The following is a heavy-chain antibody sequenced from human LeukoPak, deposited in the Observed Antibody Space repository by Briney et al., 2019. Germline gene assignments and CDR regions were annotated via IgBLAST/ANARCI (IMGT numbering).Heavy chain of an antibody. CDR1: GFTFSSYW. D-gene: IGHD3-22*01. V-gene: IGHV3-7*01. J-gene: IGHJ3*02. CDR3: ARDSLYYYDSRPGAFDI. CDR2: IKQDGSEK. Sequence: GGSLRLSCAASGFTFSSYWMSWVRQAPGKGLEWVANIKQDGSEKYYVDSVRGRFTISRDNAKNSLYLQMNSLRAEDTAVYYCARDSLYYYDSRPGAFDIWGQGTMVTVSS.